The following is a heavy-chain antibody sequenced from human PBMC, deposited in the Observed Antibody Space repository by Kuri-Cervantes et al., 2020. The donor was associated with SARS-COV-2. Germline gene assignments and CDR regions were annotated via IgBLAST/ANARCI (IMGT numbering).Heavy chain of an antibody. J-gene: IGHJ6*02. D-gene: IGHD3-3*01. Sequence: SETLSLTCAVYGGSFSDYYWSWVRQPPGKGLEWIGEINHSGNTNYNPSLKSRVTISVDTSKNQFSLKLSSVTAEDTAVYYCARDDNSLDFWSGYGYYYGMDVWGQGTTVTVSS. CDR3: ARDDNSLDFWSGYGYYYGMDV. V-gene: IGHV4-34*01. CDR2: INHSGNT. CDR1: GGSFSDYY.